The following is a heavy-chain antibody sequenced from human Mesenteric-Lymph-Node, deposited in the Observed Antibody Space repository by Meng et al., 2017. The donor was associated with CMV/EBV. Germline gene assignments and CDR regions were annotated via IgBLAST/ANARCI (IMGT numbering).Heavy chain of an antibody. V-gene: IGHV3-66*01. J-gene: IGHJ6*02. Sequence: GESLKISCAASGFTLTSYYMAWVRQAPGKGLECVSVIYSGGDSYYADSVKGRFTISRDNAKNSLYLQMNSLRAEDTAVYYCARLNYYGMDVWGQGTTVTVSS. CDR3: ARLNYYGMDV. D-gene: IGHD3-16*01. CDR1: GFTLTSYY. CDR2: IYSGGDS.